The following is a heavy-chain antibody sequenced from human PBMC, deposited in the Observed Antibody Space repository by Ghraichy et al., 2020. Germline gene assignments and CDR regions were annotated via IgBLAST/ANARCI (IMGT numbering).Heavy chain of an antibody. CDR1: GFTFSSYS. CDR3: ARDLPSRSAEGFWSGYYPYYFDY. CDR2: ISSSSSYI. Sequence: GESLNISCAASGFTFSSYSMNWVRQAPGKGLEWVSSISSSSSYIYYADSVKGRFTISRDNAKNSLYLQMNSLRAEDTAVYYCARDLPSRSAEGFWSGYYPYYFDYWGQGTLVTVSS. V-gene: IGHV3-21*01. D-gene: IGHD3-3*01. J-gene: IGHJ4*02.